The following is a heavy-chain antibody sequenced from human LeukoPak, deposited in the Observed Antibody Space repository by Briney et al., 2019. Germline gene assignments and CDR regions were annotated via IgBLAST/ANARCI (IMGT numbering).Heavy chain of an antibody. CDR1: GFTFSNAW. Sequence: PGGSLRLSCAASGFTFSNAWMSWVRQPPGKGLEWIGEINHSGSTNYNPSLKSRVTISVDTSKNQFSLKLSSVTAADTAVYYCARALRVRSSGYYFRNDAFDIWGQGTMVTVSS. V-gene: IGHV4-34*01. CDR3: ARALRVRSSGYYFRNDAFDI. J-gene: IGHJ3*02. CDR2: INHSGST. D-gene: IGHD3-22*01.